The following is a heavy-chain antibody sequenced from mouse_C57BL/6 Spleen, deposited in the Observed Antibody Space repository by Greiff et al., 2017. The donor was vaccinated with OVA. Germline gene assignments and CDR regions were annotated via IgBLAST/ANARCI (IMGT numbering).Heavy chain of an antibody. J-gene: IGHJ2*01. CDR2: ISSGSSTI. CDR1: GFTFSDYG. CDR3: ARTSWELYYFDY. Sequence: EVMLVESGGGLVKPGGSLKLSCAASGFTFSDYGMHWVRQAPEKGLEWVAYISSGSSTIYYADTVKGRFTISRDNAKNTLFLQMTSLRSEDTAMYYCARTSWELYYFDYWGQGTTLTVSS. V-gene: IGHV5-17*01. D-gene: IGHD2-1*01.